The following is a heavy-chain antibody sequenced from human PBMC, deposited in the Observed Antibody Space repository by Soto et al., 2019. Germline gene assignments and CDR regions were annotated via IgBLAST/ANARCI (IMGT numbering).Heavy chain of an antibody. D-gene: IGHD2-15*01. CDR2: ISVYNGNT. CDR1: GYTFSNYG. V-gene: IGHV1-18*01. Sequence: ASVKVSCKASGYTFSNYGISWVRRAPGQGLEWMGWISVYNGNTKSAQKLPGRVTMTTDTSTSTAYMELRSLRSDDTAVYYCARDHVVVAAVFDYWGQGTLVTVSS. J-gene: IGHJ4*02. CDR3: ARDHVVVAAVFDY.